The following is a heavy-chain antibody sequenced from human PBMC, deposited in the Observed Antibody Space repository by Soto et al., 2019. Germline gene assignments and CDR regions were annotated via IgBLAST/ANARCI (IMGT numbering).Heavy chain of an antibody. CDR2: IIPIFGTA. V-gene: IGHV1-69*13. CDR3: AGAEVATIPPDYGMDV. CDR1: GGTFSSYA. Sequence: GSSVKVSCKASGGTFSSYAISWVRQAPGQGLGWMGGIIPIFGTADYAQKFQGRVTITADESTSTAYMELSSLRSEDTAVYYCAGAEVATIPPDYGMDVWGQGTTVTVSS. D-gene: IGHD5-12*01. J-gene: IGHJ6*02.